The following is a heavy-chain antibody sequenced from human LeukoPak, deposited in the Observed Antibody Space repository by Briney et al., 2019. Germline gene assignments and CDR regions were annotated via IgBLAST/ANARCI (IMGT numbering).Heavy chain of an antibody. CDR2: MSSSGRTI. CDR3: GRRRDLVDY. CDR1: GFTFTDYY. Sequence: GGSLRLSCAASGFTFTDYYLSWIRQGPGRGLEWVCYMSSSGRTIYYADSVKGRFTISRDNAKNSLYLQMNSLRAEDTAVYYCGRRRDLVDYWGQGTLVTVSS. J-gene: IGHJ4*02. D-gene: IGHD3-10*01. V-gene: IGHV3-11*04.